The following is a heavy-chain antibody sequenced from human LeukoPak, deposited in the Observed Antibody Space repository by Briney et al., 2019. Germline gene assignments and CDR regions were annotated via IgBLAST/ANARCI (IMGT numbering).Heavy chain of an antibody. V-gene: IGHV1-2*02. CDR2: INPNSGGT. D-gene: IGHD3-22*01. Sequence: ASVKVSCKASGYTFTGYYMHWVRQAPGQGLEWMGWINPNSGGTNYAQKFQGRVTMTRDTSISTAYMELSRLRAEDTAVYYCAKLNQYYYDSSGYAFDIWGQGTMVTVSA. CDR1: GYTFTGYY. CDR3: AKLNQYYYDSSGYAFDI. J-gene: IGHJ3*02.